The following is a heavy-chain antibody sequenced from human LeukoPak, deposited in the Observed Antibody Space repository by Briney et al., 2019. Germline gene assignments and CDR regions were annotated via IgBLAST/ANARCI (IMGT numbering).Heavy chain of an antibody. CDR1: GGSISDYY. CDR2: VYYTGST. Sequence: PSETLSLTCTVFGGSISDYYWSWIRQSPGKGLEWIGYVYYTGSTNYNPSLKNRVTILLDMSKNQFSLKLSSVTAADTAVYYCARDRWFDPWGQGTLVTVST. V-gene: IGHV4-59*01. CDR3: ARDRWFDP. J-gene: IGHJ5*02.